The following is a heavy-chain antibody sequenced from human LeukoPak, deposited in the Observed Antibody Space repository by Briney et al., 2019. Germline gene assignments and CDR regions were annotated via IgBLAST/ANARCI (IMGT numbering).Heavy chain of an antibody. CDR1: GFTVSSNY. CDR3: AKGSGDSTSWIDY. J-gene: IGHJ4*02. D-gene: IGHD6-13*01. V-gene: IGHV3-66*01. CDR2: IYSGGNT. Sequence: GGSLRLSCAASGFTVSSNYMSWVRQAPGKGLEWVSVIYSGGNTYYADSVKGRFTISRDNSKNTLYLQMNSLKAEDTAVYYCAKGSGDSTSWIDYWGQGTLITVSS.